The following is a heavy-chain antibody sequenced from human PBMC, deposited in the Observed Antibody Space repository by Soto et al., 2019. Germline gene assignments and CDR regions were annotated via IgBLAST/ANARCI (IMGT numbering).Heavy chain of an antibody. V-gene: IGHV3-74*01. CDR1: GFTFSTYW. J-gene: IGHJ4*02. D-gene: IGHD2-15*01. CDR2: INNDGSST. Sequence: GGSLRLSCEASGFTFSTYWMHWVRQAPGKGLVWVSHINNDGSSTTYADSVKGRFTISRDNAKDSLYLHMNSLSAEDTAVYYCARDRGCSGGICYRDLGYWGQGTLVTVS. CDR3: ARDRGCSGGICYRDLGY.